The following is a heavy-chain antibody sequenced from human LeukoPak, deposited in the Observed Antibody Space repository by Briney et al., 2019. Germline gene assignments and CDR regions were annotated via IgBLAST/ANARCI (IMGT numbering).Heavy chain of an antibody. V-gene: IGHV3-9*01. CDR1: GFTFDDYA. CDR3: ARNPDYGDF. J-gene: IGHJ4*02. CDR2: ISWNSGSI. Sequence: GRSLRLSCAASGFTFDDYAMHWVRQAPGKGLEWVSGISWNSGSIGYADSVKGRFTISRDNAKNSLYLQMNSLRAEDTAVYYCARNPDYGDFWGQGTLVTVSS.